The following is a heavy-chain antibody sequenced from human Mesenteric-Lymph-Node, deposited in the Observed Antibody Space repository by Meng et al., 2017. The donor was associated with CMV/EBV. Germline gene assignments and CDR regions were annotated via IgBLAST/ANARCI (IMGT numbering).Heavy chain of an antibody. CDR2: MKPNTGDT. CDR3: ARGNGGSFDY. V-gene: IGHV1-8*01. J-gene: IGHJ4*02. Sequence: VSCKASGYSFASYDIHWVRQATGQGLEWMGWMKPNTGDTGYAQEFQDRVTMTRDTSINTAYMELSSLRSEDTAVYFCARGNGGSFDYWGQGSLVTVSS. D-gene: IGHD3-10*01. CDR1: GYSFASYD.